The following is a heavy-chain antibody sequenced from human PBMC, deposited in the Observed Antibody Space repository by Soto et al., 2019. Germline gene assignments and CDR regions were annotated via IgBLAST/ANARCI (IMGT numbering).Heavy chain of an antibody. V-gene: IGHV4-39*02. Sequence: QLQLQESGPGLVKPSETLSLTCSVSGGSISIDSYNWDWIRQSPGKGLEWIGTIYYDGTPSYNPSLKSQVTISVDTSRNHFSLKVKSVTAADTAMYYCARFFGNAFDVWGQGTMVKVSS. CDR1: GGSISIDSYN. J-gene: IGHJ3*01. D-gene: IGHD3-3*01. CDR3: ARFFGNAFDV. CDR2: IYYDGTP.